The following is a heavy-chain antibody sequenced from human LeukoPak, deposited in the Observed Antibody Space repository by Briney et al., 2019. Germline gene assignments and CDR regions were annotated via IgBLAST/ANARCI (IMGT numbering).Heavy chain of an antibody. D-gene: IGHD2-15*01. CDR3: TSTPVRYCSGGSCYSEIDSSGYYNDY. V-gene: IGHV3-73*01. CDR1: GFTFSGSA. J-gene: IGHJ4*02. Sequence: PGGSLRLSCAASGFTFSGSAMHWVRQASGKGLEWVGRIRSKANSYATAYAASVKGRFTISRDDSKNTAYLQMNSLKTEDTAVYYCTSTPVRYCSGGSCYSEIDSSGYYNDYWGQGTLVTVSS. CDR2: IRSKANSYAT.